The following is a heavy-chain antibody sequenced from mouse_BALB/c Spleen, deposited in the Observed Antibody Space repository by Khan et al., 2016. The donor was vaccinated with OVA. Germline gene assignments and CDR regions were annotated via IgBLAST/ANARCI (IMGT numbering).Heavy chain of an antibody. V-gene: IGHV14-4*02. CDR3: NAWRLGRDYAMDY. CDR1: GFNIKDYY. D-gene: IGHD4-1*01. CDR2: IDPENVDT. Sequence: VQLKQSGAELVRSGASVKLSCTASGFNIKDYYIHWVKQRPEQSLEWIGWIDPENVDTEYAPKFQGKATMTADTSSKTAYLQLKSLTSEDTAVXYFNAWRLGRDYAMDYWGQGTSVTVSS. J-gene: IGHJ4*01.